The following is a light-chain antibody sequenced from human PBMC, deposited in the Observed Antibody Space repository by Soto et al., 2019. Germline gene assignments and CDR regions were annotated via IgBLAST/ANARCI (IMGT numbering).Light chain of an antibody. CDR3: QQYGSSPPGIT. CDR1: QSVSSSY. V-gene: IGKV3-20*01. J-gene: IGKJ5*01. Sequence: EIVWTQSPGTLSFSPGERATLSCRASQSVSSSYLAWYQQKPGQAPRLLIYGAYSRATGIPDRFSGSGSGTDFTLTISRLEPEDFAVYYCQQYGSSPPGITFGQGTRLAIK. CDR2: GAY.